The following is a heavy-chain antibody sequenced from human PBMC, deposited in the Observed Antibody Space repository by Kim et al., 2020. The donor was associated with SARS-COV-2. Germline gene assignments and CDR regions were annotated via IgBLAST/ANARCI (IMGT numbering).Heavy chain of an antibody. V-gene: IGHV4-59*08. CDR2: IYSSGST. J-gene: IGHJ5*02. CDR1: GTSISNYY. Sequence: SETLSLTCIVSGTSISNYYWSWIRQPPGKGLEWIGYIYSSGSTNYNPSLKSRLTISIDTSKRQFSLTLTSVTATDTAVYFCARHRDTGFFQSWGQGTLVT. CDR3: ARHRDTGFFQS. D-gene: IGHD7-27*01.